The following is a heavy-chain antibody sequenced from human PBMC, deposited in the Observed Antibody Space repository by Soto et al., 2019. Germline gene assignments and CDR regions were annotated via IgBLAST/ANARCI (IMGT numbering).Heavy chain of an antibody. CDR2: IYISGNT. V-gene: IGHV4-59*02. Sequence: QVQLQESGPGLVKPSETLSLSCTVSGDSVSSYYWSWIRQLPGRGLEWIGYIYISGNTNYNPSLKGRVTISRDTSKNQFPLNLRSVTAADTAFYYCARGALRYYRYGRDVGAKGTTVTVSS. CDR1: GDSVSSYY. CDR3: ARGALRYYRYGRDV. J-gene: IGHJ6*04.